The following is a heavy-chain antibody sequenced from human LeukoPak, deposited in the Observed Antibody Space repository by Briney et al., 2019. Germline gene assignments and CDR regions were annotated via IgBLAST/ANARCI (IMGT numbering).Heavy chain of an antibody. CDR2: IYPDDSDS. CDR3: VRQRGSSGTINHFDP. Sequence: GESLKISCETSGYSFTTYWIGWVRQMPGTGLEWGGGIYPDDSDSRYSRSFQGQVHISPGRSLKNADFQWNNLKTWDTAMYYCVRQRGSSGTINHFDPWGQGTLVTVSS. J-gene: IGHJ5*02. V-gene: IGHV5-51*01. CDR1: GYSFTTYW. D-gene: IGHD3-10*01.